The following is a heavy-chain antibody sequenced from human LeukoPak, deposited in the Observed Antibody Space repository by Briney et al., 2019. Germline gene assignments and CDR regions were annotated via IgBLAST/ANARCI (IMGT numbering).Heavy chain of an antibody. CDR3: ARDALDRAAAPDY. CDR1: GYTFTGYY. J-gene: IGHJ4*02. V-gene: IGHV1-2*02. D-gene: IGHD2-2*01. CDR2: INPNSGGT. Sequence: ASVKVSCKASGYTFTGYYMHWVRQAPGQGLEWMGWINPNSGGTNYAQKFQGRVTMTRDTSISTAHMELSRLRSDDTAVYYCARDALDRAAAPDYWGQGTLVTVSS.